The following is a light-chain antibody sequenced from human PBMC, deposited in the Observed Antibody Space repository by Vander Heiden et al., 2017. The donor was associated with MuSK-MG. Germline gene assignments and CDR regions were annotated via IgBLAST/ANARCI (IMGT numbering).Light chain of an antibody. CDR3: QQRSNWALT. J-gene: IGKJ4*01. CDR2: DAS. V-gene: IGKV3-11*01. Sequence: EIVLTQSPATLSLSPGERATLSCRASQSVSSYLAWYQQKPGQAPRLLIYDASNRATGIPARFSRSRSGTDFTLTISSLEPEDFAVYYCQQRSNWALTFGGGTKVEIQ. CDR1: QSVSSY.